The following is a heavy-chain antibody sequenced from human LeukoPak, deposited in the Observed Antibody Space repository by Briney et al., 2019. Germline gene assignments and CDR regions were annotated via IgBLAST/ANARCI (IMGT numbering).Heavy chain of an antibody. CDR1: GFTFSSYA. Sequence: GGSLRLSCAASGFTFSSYAMSWVRQALGKGLEWVSAISGSGGSTYYADSVKGRFTISRDNSKNTLYLQMNSLRAEDTAVYYCASSGYYPAMRDYWGQGTLVTVSS. V-gene: IGHV3-23*01. J-gene: IGHJ4*02. CDR2: ISGSGGST. CDR3: ASSGYYPAMRDY. D-gene: IGHD3-22*01.